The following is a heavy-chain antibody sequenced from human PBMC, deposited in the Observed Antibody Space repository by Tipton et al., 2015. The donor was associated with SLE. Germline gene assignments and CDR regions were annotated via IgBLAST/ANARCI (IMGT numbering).Heavy chain of an antibody. J-gene: IGHJ4*02. V-gene: IGHV1-2*02. CDR1: GYRFTNYF. Sequence: QLVQSGAEVKKPGASVKVSCKASGYRFTNYFIHWVRQAPGQGLEWMGWINPHSGDTSYSQHFQGRVAMTRDTSISTAYMDLNRLGSADTAVYYCATCNSGRSEVDYWDQRTLVTVSS. CDR3: ATCNSGRSEVDY. D-gene: IGHD1-26*01. CDR2: INPHSGDT.